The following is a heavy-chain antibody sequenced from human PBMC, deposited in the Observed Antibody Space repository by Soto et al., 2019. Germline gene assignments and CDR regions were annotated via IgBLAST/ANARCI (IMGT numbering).Heavy chain of an antibody. CDR2: IWYDGSNK. CDR1: GFTFSSYG. CDR3: ARARDAYNSLDY. D-gene: IGHD1-1*01. V-gene: IGHV3-33*01. J-gene: IGHJ4*02. Sequence: GGSLRLSCAASGFTFSSYGMHWVRQAPGKGLEWVALIWYDGSNKYYEDSVKGRFTISRDNSKNTLYLQMNGLRAEDTAVYYCARARDAYNSLDYCGQGTLLTVSS.